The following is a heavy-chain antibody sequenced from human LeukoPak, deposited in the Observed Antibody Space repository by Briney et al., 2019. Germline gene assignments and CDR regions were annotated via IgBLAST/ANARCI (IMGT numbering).Heavy chain of an antibody. J-gene: IGHJ4*02. CDR2: ISFSGHTI. V-gene: IGHV3-NL1*01. D-gene: IGHD3-10*01. CDR1: GFLFSSYA. CDR3: ANDHFGSGSWDY. Sequence: GGSLRLSCEASGFLFSSYAMNWVRQAPGKGLEWVSFISFSGHTIYTAASVRGRFTISRDNSKNTLYLQMNNLRPEDTAVYYCANDHFGSGSWDYWGQGTLAIVSS.